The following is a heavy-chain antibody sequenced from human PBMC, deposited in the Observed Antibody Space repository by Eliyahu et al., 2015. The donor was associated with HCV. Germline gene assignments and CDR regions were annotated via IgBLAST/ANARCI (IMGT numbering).Heavy chain of an antibody. Sequence: EVQLLESGGGLVQPGGSLXLSXAXSGFXFSSYXMXWVRRAPGKGLEWVXAISGSGGSTYYADSVKGRFTISRDNSKNTLYLQMNSLRAEDTAVYYCAKGGRAQWLVPPRAFDIWGQGTMVTVSS. CDR3: AKGGRAQWLVPPRAFDI. CDR1: GFXFSSYX. D-gene: IGHD6-19*01. J-gene: IGHJ3*02. CDR2: ISGSGGST. V-gene: IGHV3-23*01.